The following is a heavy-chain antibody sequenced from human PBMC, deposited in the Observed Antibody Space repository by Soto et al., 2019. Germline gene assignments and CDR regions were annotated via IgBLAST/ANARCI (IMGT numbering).Heavy chain of an antibody. Sequence: GGALRLSCPASGFTLGDYAMSWVRQAPGKGLEWVGFIRSKAYGGTTEYAASVKGRFTISRDDSKSIAYLQMNSLKTEDTAVYYCTTYDYRYYYGMDVWGQGTTVTVSS. D-gene: IGHD4-4*01. CDR3: TTYDYRYYYGMDV. V-gene: IGHV3-49*04. CDR1: GFTLGDYA. J-gene: IGHJ6*02. CDR2: IRSKAYGGTT.